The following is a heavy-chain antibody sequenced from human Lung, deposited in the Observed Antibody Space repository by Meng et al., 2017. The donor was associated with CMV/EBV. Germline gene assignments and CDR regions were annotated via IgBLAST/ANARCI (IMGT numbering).Heavy chain of an antibody. CDR1: GCSVSGDHYH. Sequence: SGCSVSGDHYHSSWLRPSPGKGLEWIGYIYYSGTTNYNPSLKSRVTIAVDTSKNQFSLKLSSVTAADTAVYYCARDLAKNWNYFDYWGQGTLVTVSS. J-gene: IGHJ4*02. V-gene: IGHV4-61*01. CDR3: ARDLAKNWNYFDY. D-gene: IGHD3-3*01. CDR2: IYYSGTT.